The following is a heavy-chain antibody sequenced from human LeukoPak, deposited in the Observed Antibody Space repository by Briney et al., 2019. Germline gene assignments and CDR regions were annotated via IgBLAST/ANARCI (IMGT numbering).Heavy chain of an antibody. V-gene: IGHV3-74*01. D-gene: IGHD3-22*01. CDR1: GFTFSRYW. CDR2: INGDGSTT. J-gene: IGHJ4*02. CDR3: ATGNYYDSRGYYTFGY. Sequence: GGSLRLSCAASGFTFSRYWMHWVRQVPGKGLVWVSLINGDGSTTSYADFVKGRFTISRDNAKNTLSLQVNRLRAEDTAVYYCATGNYYDSRGYYTFGYWGQGTLVTVSS.